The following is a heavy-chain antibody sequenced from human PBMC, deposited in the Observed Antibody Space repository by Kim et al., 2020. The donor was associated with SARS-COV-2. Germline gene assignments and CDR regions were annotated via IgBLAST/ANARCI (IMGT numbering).Heavy chain of an antibody. V-gene: IGHV3-30*18. CDR3: AKAGAWVGALSYY. CDR2: ISYDGSNK. D-gene: IGHD3-10*01. J-gene: IGHJ4*02. Sequence: GGSLRLSCAASGFTFSSYGMHWVRPAPGKGLEWVAVISYDGSNKYYADSVKGRFTISRDNSKNTPYLQMNSLRAEDTSVYYCAKAGAWVGALSYYWGQGT. CDR1: GFTFSSYG.